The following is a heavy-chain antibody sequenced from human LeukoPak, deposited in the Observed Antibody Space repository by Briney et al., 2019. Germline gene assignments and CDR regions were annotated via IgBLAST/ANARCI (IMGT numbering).Heavy chain of an antibody. V-gene: IGHV3-30*18. CDR1: GFTFSSYG. CDR3: AKDTYYHSSGSPSWVVDY. J-gene: IGHJ4*02. CDR2: ISYDGSNK. D-gene: IGHD3-22*01. Sequence: GRSLRLSCAASGFTFSSYGMHWVRQAPGKGLEWVAVISYDGSNKYYADSVKGRFTISRDNSKNTLYLQMNSLRAEDTAVYYCAKDTYYHSSGSPSWVVDYWGQGTLVTVCS.